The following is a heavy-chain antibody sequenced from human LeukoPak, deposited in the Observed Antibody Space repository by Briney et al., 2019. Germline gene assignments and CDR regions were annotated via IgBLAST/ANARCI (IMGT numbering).Heavy chain of an antibody. D-gene: IGHD2/OR15-2a*01. CDR2: ISGSGGST. CDR1: GFTFSTYA. V-gene: IGHV3-23*01. Sequence: PGGSLRLSCAASGFTFSTYAMSWVRQAPGKGLEWVSGISGSGGSTYYADSVKGRFTISRDNSKNTLYLQMNSLRAEDTAVYYCARRDVYAFDSWGQGTLVTVSS. J-gene: IGHJ4*02. CDR3: ARRDVYAFDS.